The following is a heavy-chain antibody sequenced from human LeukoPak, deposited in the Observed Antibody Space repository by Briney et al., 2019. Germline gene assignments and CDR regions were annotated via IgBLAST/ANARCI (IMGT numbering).Heavy chain of an antibody. V-gene: IGHV4-4*07. CDR2: LYTSGST. CDR1: GASITYYY. Sequence: SETLSLTCSVSGASITYYYWSWIRQPARKGLEWIGRLYTSGSTNSNPSLKSRVTMSVDTSKNQLFLKLTSVTAADTAVYYCARDINGDPLLGYYYYMDVWGKGTTVTVSS. D-gene: IGHD4-17*01. J-gene: IGHJ6*03. CDR3: ARDINGDPLLGYYYYMDV.